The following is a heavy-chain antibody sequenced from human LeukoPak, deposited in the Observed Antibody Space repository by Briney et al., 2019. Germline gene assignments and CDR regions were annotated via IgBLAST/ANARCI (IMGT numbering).Heavy chain of an antibody. CDR2: ISGSGGST. CDR3: AKYSSGWVNDY. V-gene: IGHV3-23*01. Sequence: GGTLRLSCAASGFTFSSYGMSWVRQAPGKGLEWVSAISGSGGSTYYADSVKGRFTISRDNSKNTLSLQMNSLRAEDTALYYCAKYSSGWVNDYWGQGTLVTVSS. J-gene: IGHJ4*02. CDR1: GFTFSSYG. D-gene: IGHD6-19*01.